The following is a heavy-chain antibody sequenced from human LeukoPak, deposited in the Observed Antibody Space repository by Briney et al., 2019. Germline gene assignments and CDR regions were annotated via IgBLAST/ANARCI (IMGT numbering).Heavy chain of an antibody. CDR1: GFTFGDYA. J-gene: IGHJ6*02. Sequence: GGSLRLSCTASGFTFGDYAMSWVRQTPGKGLEWVGFIRSKAYGGTTEYAASVKGRFTISRDDSKSIAYLQMNSLKTEDTAVYYCTGAYYYYGMDVWGLGTTVTVSS. CDR3: TGAYYYYGMDV. V-gene: IGHV3-49*04. D-gene: IGHD3-10*01. CDR2: IRSKAYGGTT.